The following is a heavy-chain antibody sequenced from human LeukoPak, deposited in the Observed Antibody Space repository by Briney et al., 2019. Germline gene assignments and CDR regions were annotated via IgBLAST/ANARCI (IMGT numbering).Heavy chain of an antibody. J-gene: IGHJ5*02. CDR1: GYTFTGYY. Sequence: EASVKVSCKPSGYTFTGYYIHWVRQAPGQGLEWMGWINPNSGGTNYAQKFQGRVTMTRDTSISTAYMELSGLRSDDTAVYYCARGAAAGSDWFDPWGQGTLVTVSS. V-gene: IGHV1-2*02. CDR3: ARGAAAGSDWFDP. D-gene: IGHD6-13*01. CDR2: INPNSGGT.